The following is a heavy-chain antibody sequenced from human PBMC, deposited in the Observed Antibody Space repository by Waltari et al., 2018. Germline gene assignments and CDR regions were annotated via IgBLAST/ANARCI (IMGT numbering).Heavy chain of an antibody. Sequence: QVQLQESGPGLVKPSETLSLTCAVSGYSISSSSYYWGWIRQPPGKGLEWIGSIYYSGSTYYHPSLKSRVTISVDTSKNQFSLKLSSVTAADTAVYYCARDGDIVVVPAAANWYFDLWGRGTLVTVSS. V-gene: IGHV4-39*07. CDR2: IYYSGST. CDR3: ARDGDIVVVPAAANWYFDL. D-gene: IGHD2-2*01. J-gene: IGHJ2*01. CDR1: GYSISSSSYY.